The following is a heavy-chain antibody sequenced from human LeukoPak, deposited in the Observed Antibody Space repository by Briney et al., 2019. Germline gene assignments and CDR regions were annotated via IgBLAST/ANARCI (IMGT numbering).Heavy chain of an antibody. D-gene: IGHD5-18*01. Sequence: SETLSLTCTVSGGSISSYYWSWIRQPPGKGLEWIGYIYYSGSTNYNPSLKSRVTISVDTSKNQFSLKLSSVTAADTAVYYCARGLSLYSYGSGYWGQGTLVTVSS. CDR2: IYYSGST. CDR1: GGSISSYY. J-gene: IGHJ4*02. CDR3: ARGLSLYSYGSGY. V-gene: IGHV4-59*12.